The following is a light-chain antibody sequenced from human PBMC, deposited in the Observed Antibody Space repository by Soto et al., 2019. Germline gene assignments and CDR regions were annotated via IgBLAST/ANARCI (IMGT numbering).Light chain of an antibody. CDR3: QQYNSYSPLT. J-gene: IGKJ4*01. V-gene: IGKV1-5*03. CDR1: QSISTW. Sequence: DIQMTQSPSSLSSSVGDRVTITCRANQSISTWLAWYQQKPGKAPNLLIYKASRLETGVPSRFSGSGSGTEFTLTINFLQPDDFATYYCQQYNSYSPLTFGGGTKVDIK. CDR2: KAS.